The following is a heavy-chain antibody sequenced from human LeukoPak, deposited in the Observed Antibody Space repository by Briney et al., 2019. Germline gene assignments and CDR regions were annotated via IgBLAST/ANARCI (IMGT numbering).Heavy chain of an antibody. CDR3: ARGGGYSYGNDY. J-gene: IGHJ4*02. Sequence: SETLSLTCTVSGGSISSYYWSWIRQPPGKGLEWIGYIYYSGSTNYNPSLKSRVTISVDTSKNQFSLKLSSVTAADTAVYYCARGGGYSYGNDYRGQGTLVTVSS. CDR2: IYYSGST. CDR1: GGSISSYY. V-gene: IGHV4-59*01. D-gene: IGHD5-18*01.